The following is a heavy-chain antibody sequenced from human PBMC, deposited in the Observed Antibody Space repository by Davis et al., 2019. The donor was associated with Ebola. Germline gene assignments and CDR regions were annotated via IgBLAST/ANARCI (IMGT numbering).Heavy chain of an antibody. CDR3: SRLRGSLYFYY. Sequence: GGSLRLSCAASGFTFSSYSMNWVRQAPGKGLEWVSYITSGSTIYYADSVKGRFTISRYNAKSSLYLQVTRLRDEDTALYFCSRLRGSLYFYYFRQGTLVTVSS. V-gene: IGHV3-48*02. J-gene: IGHJ4*02. D-gene: IGHD1-26*01. CDR1: GFTFSSYS. CDR2: ITSGSTI.